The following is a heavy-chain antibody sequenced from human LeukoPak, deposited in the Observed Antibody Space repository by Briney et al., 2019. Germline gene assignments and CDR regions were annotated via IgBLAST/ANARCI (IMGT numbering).Heavy chain of an antibody. CDR2: ISAYNGDT. D-gene: IGHD6-19*01. CDR3: ARGVVKGGWYHLFDY. Sequence: GASVKVSCKASGYIFTNYGVSWVRQAPGQGLEWMGWISAYNGDTNYAQKLQGRVIMTTDTATRTAYMELSSLRSEDTAMYYCARGVVKGGWYHLFDYWGQGTLVTVSS. V-gene: IGHV1-18*01. CDR1: GYIFTNYG. J-gene: IGHJ4*02.